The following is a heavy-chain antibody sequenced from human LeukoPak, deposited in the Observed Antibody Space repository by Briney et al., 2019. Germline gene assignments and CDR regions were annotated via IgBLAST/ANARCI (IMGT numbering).Heavy chain of an antibody. V-gene: IGHV1-46*01. CDR1: GYTFTSYY. J-gene: IGHJ4*02. Sequence: GASVKVSCKASGYTFTSYYMHWVRQAPGQGLEWMGIINPSGGSTSYAQKFQGRVTMTRDMSTSTVYMELSSLRSEDTAVYYCARDLKSVVVITTSGYFDYWGQGTLVTVSS. CDR3: ARDLKSVVVITTSGYFDY. D-gene: IGHD3-22*01. CDR2: INPSGGST.